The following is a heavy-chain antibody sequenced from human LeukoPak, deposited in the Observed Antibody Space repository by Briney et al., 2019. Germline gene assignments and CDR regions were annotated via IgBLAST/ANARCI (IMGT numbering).Heavy chain of an antibody. Sequence: ASVKVSCKASGYTFASYGISWVRLAPGQGLEWMGWISTYNDNTNYAQKLQGRVTMTTDTSTSTAYMELRSLRSDDTAVYYCARMQKDKDYYYGMDVWGKGTTVTVSS. V-gene: IGHV1-18*04. CDR1: GYTFASYG. J-gene: IGHJ6*04. CDR3: ARMQKDKDYYYGMDV. CDR2: ISTYNDNT.